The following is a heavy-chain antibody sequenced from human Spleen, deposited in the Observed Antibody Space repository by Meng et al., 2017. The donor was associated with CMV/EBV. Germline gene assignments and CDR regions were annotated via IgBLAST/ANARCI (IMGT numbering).Heavy chain of an antibody. Sequence: GGSLRLSCAASGFTVSSNYMSWVRQAPGKGLEWVSVIYSGGSTDYADSVKGRFTIYRDNSKNTLYLQMNSLRAEDTAVYYCSRGLFDYGMDGWGQGTTVTVSS. V-gene: IGHV3-53*01. J-gene: IGHJ6*01. CDR1: GFTVSSNY. CDR2: IYSGGST. CDR3: SRGLFDYGMDG.